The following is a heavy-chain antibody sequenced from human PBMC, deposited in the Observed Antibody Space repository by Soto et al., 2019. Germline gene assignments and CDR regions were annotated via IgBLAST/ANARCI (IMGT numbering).Heavy chain of an antibody. CDR1: GFTFSSYA. CDR2: ISGSGGST. D-gene: IGHD2-2*01. Sequence: GGSLRLSCTASGFTFSSYAMSWVRQAPGKGLEWVSAISGSGGSTYYADSVKGRFTISRDNSKNTLYLQMNSLRAEDTAVYYCAKEDLSSTRLQYYYYYGMDVWGQGTTVTVSS. CDR3: AKEDLSSTRLQYYYYYGMDV. J-gene: IGHJ6*02. V-gene: IGHV3-23*01.